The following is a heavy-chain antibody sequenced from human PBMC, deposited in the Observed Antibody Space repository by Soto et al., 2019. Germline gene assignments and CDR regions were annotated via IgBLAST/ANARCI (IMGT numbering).Heavy chain of an antibody. Sequence: EASVKVSCKASGYTFRNFGISWVRQAPGQGLEWMGIINPNGGNTSYAQKFQGRVTMTRDTSTSTVYMELSSLRSEDTAVYYCARVGCSGGSCYREEYYYYGMDVWGQGTTVTVSS. CDR3: ARVGCSGGSCYREEYYYYGMDV. J-gene: IGHJ6*02. CDR2: INPNGGNT. CDR1: GYTFRNFG. V-gene: IGHV1-46*01. D-gene: IGHD2-15*01.